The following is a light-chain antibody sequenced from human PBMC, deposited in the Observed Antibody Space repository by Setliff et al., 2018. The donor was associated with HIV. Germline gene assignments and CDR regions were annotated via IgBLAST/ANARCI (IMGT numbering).Light chain of an antibody. CDR2: EVS. Sequence: QSALTQPASVSGSPGQSITLSCTGTSSDVGSYNLVSWYQHHPGKAPKLMIYEVSKRPSGVSNRFSGSKSGNTASLTISGLQAEDEADYYCCSYAGGSTYVFGTGTKV. CDR3: CSYAGGSTYV. J-gene: IGLJ1*01. V-gene: IGLV2-23*02. CDR1: SSDVGSYNL.